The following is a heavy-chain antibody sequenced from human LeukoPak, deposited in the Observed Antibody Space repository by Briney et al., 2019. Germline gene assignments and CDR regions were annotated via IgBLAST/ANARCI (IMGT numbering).Heavy chain of an antibody. Sequence: PGGSLRLSCAASGFTFSSYSMNWVRQAPGKGLEWVSSISSSSSYIYYADSVKGRFTISRDNAKNSLYLQMNSLRAEDTAVYYCFLQGVAIRGYFDYWGQGTLVTVSS. CDR1: GFTFSSYS. V-gene: IGHV3-21*01. CDR3: FLQGVAIRGYFDY. CDR2: ISSSSSYI. D-gene: IGHD2-2*02. J-gene: IGHJ4*02.